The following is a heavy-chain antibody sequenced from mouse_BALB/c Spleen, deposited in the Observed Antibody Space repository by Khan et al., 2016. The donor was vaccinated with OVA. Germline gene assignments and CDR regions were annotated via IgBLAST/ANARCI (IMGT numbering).Heavy chain of an antibody. J-gene: IGHJ2*02. V-gene: IGHV9-3*02. Sequence: QIQLVQSGPELKKPGETVKISCKASGYTFTNYGMNWLKQAPGKGFKWMGWINTNTGEPTYAEEFKGRFAFSLETSSNTAYLHINNLKNEDTATYFCAKDITSLFDYWGQGTSLTVSS. CDR1: GYTFTNYG. D-gene: IGHD1-1*01. CDR3: AKDITSLFDY. CDR2: INTNTGEP.